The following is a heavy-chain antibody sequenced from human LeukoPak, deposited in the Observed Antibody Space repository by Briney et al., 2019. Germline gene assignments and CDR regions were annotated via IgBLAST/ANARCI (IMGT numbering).Heavy chain of an antibody. CDR2: IYYSGST. CDR1: GDSISSYY. V-gene: IGHV4-59*01. D-gene: IGHD3-22*01. Sequence: PSETLSLTCTVSGDSISSYYWSWIRQPPGKGLEWIGYIYYSGSTNYNPSLMSRVTISVDTSKNQFSLKLSSVTAADTAVYYCARADSSGPDYWGQGTLVTVSS. J-gene: IGHJ4*02. CDR3: ARADSSGPDY.